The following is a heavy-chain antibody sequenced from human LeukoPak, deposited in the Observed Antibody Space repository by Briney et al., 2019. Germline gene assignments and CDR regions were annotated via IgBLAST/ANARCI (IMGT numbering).Heavy chain of an antibody. CDR2: INHSGST. CDR3: ARRPLGATTGDY. D-gene: IGHD1-26*01. J-gene: IGHJ4*02. Sequence: PSETLSLTCAVYGGSFSGYYWSWIRQPPGKGLEWIGEINHSGSTNYNPSLKSRVTISVDTSKNQFSLKLSSVTAADTAVYYCARRPLGATTGDYWGQGTLVTVSS. CDR1: GGSFSGYY. V-gene: IGHV4-34*01.